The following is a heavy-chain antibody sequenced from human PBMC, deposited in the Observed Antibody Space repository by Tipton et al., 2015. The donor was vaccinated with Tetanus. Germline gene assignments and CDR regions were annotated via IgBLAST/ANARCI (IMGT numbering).Heavy chain of an antibody. J-gene: IGHJ5*02. D-gene: IGHD6-6*01. Sequence: EALGVSFIRHTLHWVRQAPGKGLEWVAAISDGGNSQNYTESVRGRFSISRDNSQNTLYLQMNSLRTEDTATYYCALPLLHPHSSSLVSWGQGTLVTVSS. CDR3: ALPLLHPHSSSLVS. CDR2: ISDGGNSQ. CDR1: GVSFIRHT. V-gene: IGHV3-30-3*01.